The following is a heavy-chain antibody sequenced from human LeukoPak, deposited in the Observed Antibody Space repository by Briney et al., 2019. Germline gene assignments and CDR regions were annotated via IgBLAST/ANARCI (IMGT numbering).Heavy chain of an antibody. V-gene: IGHV3-21*01. CDR2: ISSSGDYK. D-gene: IGHD6-19*01. CDR1: GFIFRRYS. J-gene: IGHJ4*02. Sequence: PGGSLRLSCAASGFIFRRYSMNWVRQAPGKGLEWVSSISSSGDYKYFADSLKGRFTISRDNAKNSLYLQMNNLRAEDTAVYYCARVRYGWYIDYRGQGTLVTVSS. CDR3: ARVRYGWYIDY.